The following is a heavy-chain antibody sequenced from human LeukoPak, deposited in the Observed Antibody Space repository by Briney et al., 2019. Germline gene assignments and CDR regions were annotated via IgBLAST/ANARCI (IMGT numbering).Heavy chain of an antibody. CDR1: GYTFTSYD. D-gene: IGHD6-19*01. Sequence: ASVKVSCKASGYTFTSYDINWVRQATGQGLEWMGWMSPNSGNTGYAQKFQGRVTMTRNTSISTAYMELSSLRSEDTAVYYCARGGHKQWLVRLRYYGMDVWGQGTTVTVSS. V-gene: IGHV1-8*01. CDR2: MSPNSGNT. CDR3: ARGGHKQWLVRLRYYGMDV. J-gene: IGHJ6*02.